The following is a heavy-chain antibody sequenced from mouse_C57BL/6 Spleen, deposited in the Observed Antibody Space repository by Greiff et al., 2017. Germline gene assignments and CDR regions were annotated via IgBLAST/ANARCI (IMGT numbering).Heavy chain of an antibody. J-gene: IGHJ2*01. CDR2: INPNNGVT. CDR1: GYTFTDYN. D-gene: IGHD2-1*01. Sequence: EVQLQQSGPELVKPGASVKIPCKASGYTFTDYNMDWVKQSHGKSLEWIGDINPNNGVTIYNQKFKGKATLTVDKSSSTAYMELRSLTSEDTAVYYCRAFYDGNPYYFDYWGQGTTLTVSS. V-gene: IGHV1-18*01. CDR3: RAFYDGNPYYFDY.